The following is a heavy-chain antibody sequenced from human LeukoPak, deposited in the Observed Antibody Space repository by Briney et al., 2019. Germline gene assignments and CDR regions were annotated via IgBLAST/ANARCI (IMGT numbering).Heavy chain of an antibody. D-gene: IGHD3-22*01. J-gene: IGHJ6*03. CDR3: AREAVDSSGPLVRYYFYMDV. CDR1: GGSISSYY. Sequence: KPSETLSLTCTVSGGSISSYYWSWIRQPPGKGLEWIGYIYYSGSTNYNPSLKSRVTISVDTSKNQFSLKLSSVTAADPAVHYCAREAVDSSGPLVRYYFYMDVWGKGTTVTICS. CDR2: IYYSGST. V-gene: IGHV4-59*01.